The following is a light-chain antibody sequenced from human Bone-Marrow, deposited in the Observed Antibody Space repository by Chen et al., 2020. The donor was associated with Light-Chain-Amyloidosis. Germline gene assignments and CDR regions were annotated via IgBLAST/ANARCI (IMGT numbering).Light chain of an antibody. V-gene: IGKV4-1*01. CDR3: QQYYDTPLT. J-gene: IGKJ4*01. CDR2: WAS. CDR1: QSVLYDANKENY. Sequence: DIVMTQSPDSLAVSLGERAKITCKSSQSVLYDANKENYLAWYQQKPGQPPKLLIYWASTRESGVPDRFSGGGSGTDFTLTISSLQAEDVALYYCQQYYDTPLTFGGGTRVEIK.